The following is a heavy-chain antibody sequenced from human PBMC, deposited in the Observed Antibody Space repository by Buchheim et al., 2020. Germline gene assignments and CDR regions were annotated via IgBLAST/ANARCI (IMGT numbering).Heavy chain of an antibody. V-gene: IGHV3-43*01. D-gene: IGHD5-18*01. CDR3: AKGGLDTAMGPPPGV. J-gene: IGHJ4*02. CDR2: ISWDGGST. CDR1: GFTFDDYT. Sequence: EVQLVESGGVVVQPGGSLRLSCAASGFTFDDYTMHWVRQAPGKGLEWVSLISWDGGSTYYADSVKGRFTISRDNGKNSLYLQMNSLRTEDTALYYCAKGGLDTAMGPPPGVWGQGTL.